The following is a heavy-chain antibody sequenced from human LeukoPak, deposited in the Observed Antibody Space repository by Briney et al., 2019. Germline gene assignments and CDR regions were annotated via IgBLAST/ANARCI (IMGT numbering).Heavy chain of an antibody. J-gene: IGHJ4*02. CDR2: ITTYNGNT. CDR3: ARGYDYGDYVGGFDY. Sequence: ASVKVSFKASGYTFTSYPITWVRQAPGQGLEWMGWITTYNGNTNYAQKLQGRVTITTDTSTSTAYMDLRGLRSDDTAVYYCARGYDYGDYVGGFDYWGQGTLVTVSS. CDR1: GYTFTSYP. D-gene: IGHD4-17*01. V-gene: IGHV1-18*01.